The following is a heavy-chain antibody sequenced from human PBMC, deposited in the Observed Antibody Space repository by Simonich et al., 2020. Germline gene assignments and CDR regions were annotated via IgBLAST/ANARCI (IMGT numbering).Heavy chain of an antibody. Sequence: EVQLVESGGGLVKPGGSLRLSCAASGFTFSSYSMNWVRQAPGKGLDVVSSISSSSSYIYYSDSVKGRFTISRDNAKNSLYLQMNSLRAEDTAVYYCARDAAGDYWGQGTLVTVSS. J-gene: IGHJ4*02. V-gene: IGHV3-21*01. D-gene: IGHD6-13*01. CDR1: GFTFSSYS. CDR3: ARDAAGDY. CDR2: ISSSSSYI.